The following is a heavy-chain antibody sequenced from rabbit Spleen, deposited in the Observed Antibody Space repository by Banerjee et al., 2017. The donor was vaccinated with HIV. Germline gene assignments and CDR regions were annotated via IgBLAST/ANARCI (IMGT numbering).Heavy chain of an antibody. CDR3: ARDTSSSFSSYGMDL. CDR1: GFSFNSGYD. CDR2: AYAGSSGST. D-gene: IGHD1-1*01. V-gene: IGHV1S40*01. Sequence: QSLEESGGDLVKPGASLTLTCTASGFSFNSGYDMCWVRQAPGKGLEWVACAYAGSSGSTYSATWAKGRFTISKTSSTTVTLQMTSLTAADTATYFCARDTSSSFSSYGMDLWVPGTLVTVS. J-gene: IGHJ6*01.